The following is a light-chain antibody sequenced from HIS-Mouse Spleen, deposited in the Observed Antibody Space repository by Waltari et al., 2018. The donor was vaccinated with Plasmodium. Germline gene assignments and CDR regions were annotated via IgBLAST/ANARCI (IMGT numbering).Light chain of an antibody. J-gene: IGKJ4*01. CDR1: QSLVHSDGNTY. Sequence: DVVMTQSPLSLPVTLGQPASISCRSSQSLVHSDGNTYWNWFQQRPGQSPRRLIYKVSNRDSGVPDRFSGSGSGTDFTLTISRLEPEDFAVYYCQQYGSSPQITFGGGTKVEIK. CDR3: QQYGSSPQIT. V-gene: IGKV2-30*02. CDR2: KVS.